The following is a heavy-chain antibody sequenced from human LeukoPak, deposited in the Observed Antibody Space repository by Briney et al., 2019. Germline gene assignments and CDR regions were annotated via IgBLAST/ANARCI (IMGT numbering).Heavy chain of an antibody. J-gene: IGHJ4*02. CDR2: INGYGSTT. V-gene: IGHV3-74*01. CDR1: GFTFKTYW. D-gene: IGHD4-17*01. Sequence: GGSLRLSCAASGFTFKTYWMHWVRQAPGKGLVWVSCINGYGSTTNYADSVRGRFTISRDNAKNTLYLQMNSLRAEDTAVYYCARDEPTVTTGPPVGSWGQGTLVTVSS. CDR3: ARDEPTVTTGPPVGS.